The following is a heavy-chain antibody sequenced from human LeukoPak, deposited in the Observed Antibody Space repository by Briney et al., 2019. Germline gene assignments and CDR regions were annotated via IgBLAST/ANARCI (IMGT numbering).Heavy chain of an antibody. D-gene: IGHD3-3*01. CDR3: ARADFGSGYYNY. Sequence: PGGSLRLSCAASGFTFSSYSMNWVRQAPGKGLEWVSSISSSSSYIYYADSVKGRFTISRDNAKNSLYLQMDSLRAEDTAVYYCARADFGSGYYNYWGQGTLVTVSS. V-gene: IGHV3-21*01. CDR2: ISSSSSYI. CDR1: GFTFSSYS. J-gene: IGHJ4*02.